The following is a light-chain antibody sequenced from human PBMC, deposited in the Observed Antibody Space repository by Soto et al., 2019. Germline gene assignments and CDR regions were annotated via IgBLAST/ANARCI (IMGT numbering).Light chain of an antibody. CDR2: DVY. CDR1: SSDVGRYTY. J-gene: IGLJ6*01. V-gene: IGLV2-14*01. CDR3: TSYTSPSTPYV. Sequence: QSGLAQPASVSGSPGQSITISCAGTSSDVGRYTYVSWYQQHPGKAPKLIIYDVYNRPSGVSIRFSGSKSGNTASLTIFGLQAEDEADYYCTSYTSPSTPYVFGGGNTVTVL.